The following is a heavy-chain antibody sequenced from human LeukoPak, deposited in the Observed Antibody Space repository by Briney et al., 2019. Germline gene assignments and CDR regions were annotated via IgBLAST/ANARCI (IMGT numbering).Heavy chain of an antibody. J-gene: IGHJ4*02. Sequence: GSLRLSCAASGFTFSSYAMSWVRQAPGKGLEWIGEINHSGSTNYNPSLKSRVTISVDTSKNQFSLKLSSVTAADTAVYYCARGRKGGNYDILTGYYPMANYFDYWGQGTLVTVSS. CDR3: ARGRKGGNYDILTGYYPMANYFDY. CDR2: INHSGST. D-gene: IGHD3-9*01. CDR1: GFTFSSYA. V-gene: IGHV4-34*01.